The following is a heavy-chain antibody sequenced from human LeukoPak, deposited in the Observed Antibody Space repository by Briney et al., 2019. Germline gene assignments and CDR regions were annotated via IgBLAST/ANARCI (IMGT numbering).Heavy chain of an antibody. J-gene: IGHJ2*01. Sequence: SETLSLTCAVYGGSVSGDYWSWIRQPPGKGLEWIGEINHSGSTNYNPSLKSRVTISVDTSKNQFSLKLSSVTAADTAVYYCARGPKVVRGVIILRWYFDLWGRGTLVTVSS. V-gene: IGHV4-34*01. CDR3: ARGPKVVRGVIILRWYFDL. CDR1: GGSVSGDY. D-gene: IGHD3-10*01. CDR2: INHSGST.